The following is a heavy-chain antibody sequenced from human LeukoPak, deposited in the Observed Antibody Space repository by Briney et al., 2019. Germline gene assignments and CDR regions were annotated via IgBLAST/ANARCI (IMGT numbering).Heavy chain of an antibody. CDR1: GFTFDDYA. V-gene: IGHV3-23*01. Sequence: GGSLRLSCAASGFTFDDYAMHWVRQAPGKGLEWVSGISGSGGSTYYADSVKGRFTISRDNAKNSLYLQMNSLRAEDTAVYYCARGVDFWGQGTLVTVSS. J-gene: IGHJ4*02. CDR3: ARGVDF. CDR2: ISGSGGST.